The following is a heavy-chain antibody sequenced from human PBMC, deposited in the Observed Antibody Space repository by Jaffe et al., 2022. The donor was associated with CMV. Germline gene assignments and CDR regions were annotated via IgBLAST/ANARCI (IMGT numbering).Heavy chain of an antibody. CDR1: GFTFSSYS. CDR3: ARDGQQLVLPCFDY. J-gene: IGHJ4*02. CDR2: ISSSSSYI. Sequence: EVQLVESGGGLVKPGGSLRLSCAASGFTFSSYSMNWVRQAPGKGLEWVSSISSSSSYIYYADSVKGRFTISRDNAKNSLYLQMNSLRAEDTAVYYCARDGQQLVLPCFDYWGQGTLVTVSS. D-gene: IGHD6-13*01. V-gene: IGHV3-21*01.